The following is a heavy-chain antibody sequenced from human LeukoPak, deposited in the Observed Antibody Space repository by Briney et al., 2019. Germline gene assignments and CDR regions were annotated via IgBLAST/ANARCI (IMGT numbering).Heavy chain of an antibody. D-gene: IGHD3-22*01. Sequence: GGSLRLSCAGSGFTFSSYSMNWVRQAPGKGLEWVSVIYSGGTTYYADSVKGRFTISRDNSKNTLYLQMNSLRAEDTAVYYCAGRYDSSGYPLHWGQGTLVTVSS. CDR3: AGRYDSSGYPLH. CDR2: IYSGGTT. J-gene: IGHJ4*02. CDR1: GFTFSSYS. V-gene: IGHV3-53*01.